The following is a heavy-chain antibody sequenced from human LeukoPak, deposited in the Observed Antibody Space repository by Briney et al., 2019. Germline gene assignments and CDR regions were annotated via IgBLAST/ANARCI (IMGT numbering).Heavy chain of an antibody. Sequence: SETLSLTCTVSGASISRYYWSWIRQPPGKGLEWIGYIYYSGTTNYNPSLKSRVSISVDTSKNQFSLKLSSVTAADTAVYYCARQYRVHSSSRHWYFDLWGRGTLVTVSS. J-gene: IGHJ2*01. CDR2: IYYSGTT. V-gene: IGHV4-59*08. CDR1: GASISRYY. D-gene: IGHD6-6*01. CDR3: ARQYRVHSSSRHWYFDL.